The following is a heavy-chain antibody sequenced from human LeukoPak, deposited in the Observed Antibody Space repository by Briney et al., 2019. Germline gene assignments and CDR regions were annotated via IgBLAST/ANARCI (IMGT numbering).Heavy chain of an antibody. J-gene: IGHJ4*02. D-gene: IGHD2-21*02. CDR3: ARLGYCGGDCYYEFPDY. Sequence: GGSLRLSCAASGFTSISYWMNWVRQAPGKGLEWVANIKQDGSEKYYVDSVKGRFTISRDNAKNSLYLQMNSLRAEDMAVYYCARLGYCGGDCYYEFPDYWGQGTLVTVSS. V-gene: IGHV3-7*01. CDR2: IKQDGSEK. CDR1: GFTSISYW.